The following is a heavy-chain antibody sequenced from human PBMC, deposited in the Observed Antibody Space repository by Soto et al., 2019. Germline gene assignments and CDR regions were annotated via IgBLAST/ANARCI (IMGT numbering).Heavy chain of an antibody. Sequence: SGGSLRLSCAASGFTFSDYYMSWIRQAPGKGLEWVSYISSSGSTIYYADSVKGRFTISRDNAKNSLYLQMNSLRAEDTAVYYCARGPRDYSLYYYYYYMDVWGKGTTVTVSS. CDR1: GFTFSDYY. CDR3: ARGPRDYSLYYYYYYMDV. CDR2: ISSSGSTI. V-gene: IGHV3-11*01. J-gene: IGHJ6*03. D-gene: IGHD4-4*01.